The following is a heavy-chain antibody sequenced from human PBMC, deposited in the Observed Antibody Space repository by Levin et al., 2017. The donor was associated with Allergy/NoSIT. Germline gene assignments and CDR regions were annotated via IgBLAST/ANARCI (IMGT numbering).Heavy chain of an antibody. V-gene: IGHV5-51*01. CDR2: IYPDDSDT. CDR1: GHSFNIYW. J-gene: IGHJ4*02. CDR3: AGQNYYYDSSGYYGYFDY. Sequence: GESLKISCKGSGHSFNIYWIGWVRQMPGKGLEWMGIIYPDDSDTRYSPSFQGKVTISVDKSSSTAYLQGSSLKAWDTAMYYCAGQNYYYDSSGYYGYFDYWGQGTLVTVSS. D-gene: IGHD3-22*01.